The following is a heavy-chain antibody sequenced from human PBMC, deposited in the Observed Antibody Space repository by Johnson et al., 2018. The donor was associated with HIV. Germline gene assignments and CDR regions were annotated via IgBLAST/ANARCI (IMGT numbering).Heavy chain of an antibody. CDR1: GFTFDDYT. D-gene: IGHD2-21*02. CDR2: ISWDGGST. V-gene: IGHV3-43*01. Sequence: VQLVESGGVVVQPGGSLRLSCAASGFTFDDYTMHWVRQAPGKGLEWVSLISWDGGSTYHADSVKGRFTISSDNSKNTLYRQMNRLRSEDTAVYYCAKASDGTWQHAFDIWGQGTMVTVSS. J-gene: IGHJ3*02. CDR3: AKASDGTWQHAFDI.